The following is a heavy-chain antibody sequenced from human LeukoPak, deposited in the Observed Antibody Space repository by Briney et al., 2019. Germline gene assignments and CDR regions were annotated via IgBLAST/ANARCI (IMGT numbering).Heavy chain of an antibody. Sequence: ASVKVSCKASGYTFTSYYMHWVRQAPGQGLEWMGIINPSGGSTSYAQKFQGRVTMTRDMSTSTVYMELSSLRSEDTAVYYYAREIEYCSGGSCYASFDYWGQGTLVTVSS. CDR2: INPSGGST. J-gene: IGHJ4*02. CDR3: AREIEYCSGGSCYASFDY. D-gene: IGHD2-15*01. V-gene: IGHV1-46*01. CDR1: GYTFTSYY.